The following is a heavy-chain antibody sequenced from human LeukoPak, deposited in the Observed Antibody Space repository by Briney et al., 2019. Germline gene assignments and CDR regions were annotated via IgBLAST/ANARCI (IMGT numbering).Heavy chain of an antibody. V-gene: IGHV3-30-3*01. D-gene: IGHD2-2*01. Sequence: PGGSLRLSCAASGFTFSNYAIHWVRQAPGKGLEWVAVISYDGSNKYYADSVKGRFTISRDNSKNTLYLQMNSLRAEDTAVYYCATKPGALLGYCSSTSCFGDYWGQGTLVTVSS. CDR2: ISYDGSNK. J-gene: IGHJ4*02. CDR1: GFTFSNYA. CDR3: ATKPGALLGYCSSTSCFGDY.